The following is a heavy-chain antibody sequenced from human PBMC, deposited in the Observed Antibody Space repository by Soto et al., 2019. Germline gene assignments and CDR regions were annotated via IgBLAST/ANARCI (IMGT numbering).Heavy chain of an antibody. CDR1: GYSISSGYY. D-gene: IGHD3-22*01. CDR3: ARSAFSGNYDSSGYYDY. J-gene: IGHJ4*02. CDR2: IYHSGST. V-gene: IGHV4-38-2*01. Sequence: QVQLQESGPGLVKPSETLSLTCAVSGYSISSGYYWGWIRQPPGKGLEWIGSIYHSGSTYYNPSRKSRVTISVDTSKNQFSLKLSSVTAADTAVYYCARSAFSGNYDSSGYYDYWGQGTLVTVSS.